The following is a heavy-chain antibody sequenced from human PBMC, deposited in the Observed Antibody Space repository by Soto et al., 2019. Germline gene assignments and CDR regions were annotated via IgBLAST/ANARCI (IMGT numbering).Heavy chain of an antibody. CDR3: ARGKLSDYVWGSYRYHFDY. CDR2: INHSGST. J-gene: IGHJ4*02. V-gene: IGHV4-34*01. CDR1: GGSFSGYY. Sequence: SETLSLTCAVYGGSFSGYYLSWIRQPPGKGLEWIGEINHSGSTNYNPSLKSRVTISVDTSKNQFSLKLSSVTAADTAVYYCARGKLSDYVWGSYRYHFDYWGQGTVVTVSS. D-gene: IGHD3-16*02.